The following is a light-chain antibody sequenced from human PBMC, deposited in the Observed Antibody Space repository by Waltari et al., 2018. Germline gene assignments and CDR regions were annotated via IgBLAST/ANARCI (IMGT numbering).Light chain of an antibody. J-gene: IGLJ3*02. CDR1: GRVNGDHFL. V-gene: IGLV2-23*02. Sequence: QSALTQPASVSGPPGQAISISCPGTGRVNGDHFLVSWYQQHPGEAPQLILYDVNKRPSGVSDRFSGSKSGNTASLTISGLQADDEADYYCCSYTDSSVRLFGGGTRLTVL. CDR2: DVN. CDR3: CSYTDSSVRL.